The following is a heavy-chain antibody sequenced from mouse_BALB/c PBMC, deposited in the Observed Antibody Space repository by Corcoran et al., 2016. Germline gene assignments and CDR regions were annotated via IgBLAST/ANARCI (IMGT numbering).Heavy chain of an antibody. V-gene: IGHV14-3*02. CDR1: GFNIKDTY. Sequence: EVQLQQSGAELVKPGASVKLSCTSSGFNIKDTYMHWVKQRPEQGLEWIGRIDPANGNTKYDPKFQGKATITADTSSNTAYLQLSSLTSEDTAVYYCARSKVYYYGSSDYAMDYWGQGTSVTVSS. J-gene: IGHJ4*01. CDR2: IDPANGNT. D-gene: IGHD1-1*01. CDR3: ARSKVYYYGSSDYAMDY.